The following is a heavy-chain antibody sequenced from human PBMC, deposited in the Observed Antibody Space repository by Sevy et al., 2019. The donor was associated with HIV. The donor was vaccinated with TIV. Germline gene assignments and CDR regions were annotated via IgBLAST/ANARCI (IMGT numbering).Heavy chain of an antibody. V-gene: IGHV1-24*01. D-gene: IGHD3-22*01. CDR3: ATTKDYYVSSGSPFDY. J-gene: IGHJ4*02. Sequence: ASVKVSCKVSGYTLTKLSMHWVRQGPGKGLEWMGSFDPEDGETIYEQKFQGRVTMTEDTTTDTAHMELRSLKSEDTAVYYCATTKDYYVSSGSPFDYWGQGTLVTVSS. CDR2: FDPEDGET. CDR1: GYTLTKLS.